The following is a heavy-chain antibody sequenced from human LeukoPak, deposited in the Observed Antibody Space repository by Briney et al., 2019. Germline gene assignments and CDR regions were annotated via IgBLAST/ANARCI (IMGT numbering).Heavy chain of an antibody. J-gene: IGHJ5*02. CDR3: ARDPNIAAAGTNRFDP. D-gene: IGHD6-13*01. CDR2: IIPIFGIA. CDR1: GGTFSSYA. V-gene: IGHV1-69*04. Sequence: ASVKVSCKASGGTFSSYAISWVRQAPGQGLEWMGRIIPIFGIANYAQKFQGRVTITADKSTSTAYMELSSLRSEDTAVYYCARDPNIAAAGTNRFDPWGQGTLVTVSS.